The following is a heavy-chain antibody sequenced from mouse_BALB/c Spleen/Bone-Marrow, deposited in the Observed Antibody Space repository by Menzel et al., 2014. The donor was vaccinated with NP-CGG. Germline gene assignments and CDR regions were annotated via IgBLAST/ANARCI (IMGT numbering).Heavy chain of an antibody. Sequence: VQRVESGPGLVAPSQSLSITCPVSGFSLTGYGVNWVRQPPGKGLEWLGMIWGDGSTDYNSALKSRLSISKDNSKSQVFLKMNSLQTDDTARYYCARDHYYGYFDYWGQGTTLTVSS. CDR2: IWGDGST. D-gene: IGHD1-2*01. CDR3: ARDHYYGYFDY. V-gene: IGHV2-6-7*01. CDR1: GFSLTGYG. J-gene: IGHJ2*01.